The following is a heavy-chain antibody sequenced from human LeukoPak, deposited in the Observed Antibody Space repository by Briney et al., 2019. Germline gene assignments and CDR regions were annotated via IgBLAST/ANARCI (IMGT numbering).Heavy chain of an antibody. Sequence: TGGSLRLSCVASGLTSNSHSMSWVRQAPGMGLEWVSVVSTNGDVTFYADSVKGRFTISRDNSKNTLFLQMNSLRAEDTAVYYCAKLSLSGRSQSADYWGQGTLVTVSS. CDR2: VSTNGDVT. V-gene: IGHV3-23*01. J-gene: IGHJ4*02. D-gene: IGHD3-10*01. CDR1: GLTSNSHS. CDR3: AKLSLSGRSQSADY.